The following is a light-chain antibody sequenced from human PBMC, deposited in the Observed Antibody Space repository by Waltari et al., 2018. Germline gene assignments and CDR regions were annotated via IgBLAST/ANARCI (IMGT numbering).Light chain of an antibody. Sequence: EIVLTQSPGTLSLSPGERATLSCRASQSVRSSHLAWYQQKPGQAPRLLINGASSRATGIPNSFSGSGFGTDFTSTISRLGPEDFAVYYCRSYIYSPEWTFGKGTKVEIK. CDR2: GAS. V-gene: IGKV3-20*01. CDR3: RSYIYSPEWT. J-gene: IGKJ1*01. CDR1: QSVRSSH.